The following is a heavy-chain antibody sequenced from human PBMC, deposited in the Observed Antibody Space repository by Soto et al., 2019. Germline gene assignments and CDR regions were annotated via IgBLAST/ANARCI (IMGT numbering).Heavy chain of an antibody. CDR2: FDPEDGET. D-gene: IGHD3-16*01. V-gene: IGHV1-24*01. CDR1: GYTLTEFS. Sequence: ASVKVSCKVSGYTLTEFSMHWVRQAPGKGLEWMGGFDPEDGETIYAQKFQGRVTMTEDTSTDTAYMELSSLRSEDTAVYYCAAKDRRYVGDYCRGMDVWGQGTTVNVSS. J-gene: IGHJ6*02. CDR3: AAKDRRYVGDYCRGMDV.